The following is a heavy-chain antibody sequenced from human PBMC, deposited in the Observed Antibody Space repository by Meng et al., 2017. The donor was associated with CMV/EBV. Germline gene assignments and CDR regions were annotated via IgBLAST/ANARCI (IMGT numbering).Heavy chain of an antibody. Sequence: GGSLRLSCAASGFTFSSYSMNWVRQAPGKGLEWVSYISSSSSTIYYADSVMGRFTISRDNAKNSLYLQMNSLRAEDTAVYYCAAGLETQEYYFDYWGQGTLVTVSS. J-gene: IGHJ4*02. CDR1: GFTFSSYS. D-gene: IGHD3/OR15-3a*01. CDR3: AAGLETQEYYFDY. CDR2: ISSSSSTI. V-gene: IGHV3-48*04.